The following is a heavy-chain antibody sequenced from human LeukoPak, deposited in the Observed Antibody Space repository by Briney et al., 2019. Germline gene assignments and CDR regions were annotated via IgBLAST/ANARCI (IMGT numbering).Heavy chain of an antibody. Sequence: SSETLSLTCTVSGGAISGSTYYWGWIRQPPGKGLEWIGSISYSGNTYYSPSLQSRVTISVDTSKNQFSLKLSSVTAADTAVYYCTRQLDTGSPYWGQGTLVTVPS. CDR1: GGAISGSTYY. J-gene: IGHJ4*02. CDR3: TRQLDTGSPY. D-gene: IGHD5-18*01. V-gene: IGHV4-39*01. CDR2: ISYSGNT.